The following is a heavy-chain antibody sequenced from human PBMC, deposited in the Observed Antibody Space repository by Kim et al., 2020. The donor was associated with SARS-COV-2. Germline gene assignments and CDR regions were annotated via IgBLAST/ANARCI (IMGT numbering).Heavy chain of an antibody. CDR1: GFTFSSYS. J-gene: IGHJ4*02. Sequence: GGSLRLSCAASGFTFSSYSMTWVRQAPGEGLEWVSAISGSNSNTYYADSVKGRFTISRDNSKNTLYLQMNSLRAEDTAVYYCAKRYYYASGSFDYWGQGTLVTVSS. D-gene: IGHD3-10*01. CDR2: ISGSNSNT. CDR3: AKRYYYASGSFDY. V-gene: IGHV3-23*01.